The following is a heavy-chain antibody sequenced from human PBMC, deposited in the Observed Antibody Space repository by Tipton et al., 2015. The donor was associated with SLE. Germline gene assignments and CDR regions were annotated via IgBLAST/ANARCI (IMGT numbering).Heavy chain of an antibody. CDR2: ISSSGSTI. V-gene: IGHV3-48*03. D-gene: IGHD5-24*01. CDR1: GFTFSSYE. J-gene: IGHJ6*03. CDR3: ARVGDGYNVMDV. Sequence: SLRLSCAASGFTFSSYEMNWVRQAPGKGLEWVSYISSSGSTIYYAASVKGRFTISRDNAKNSLSLQMNSLRAEDTAVYYCARVGDGYNVMDVWGKGTTVT.